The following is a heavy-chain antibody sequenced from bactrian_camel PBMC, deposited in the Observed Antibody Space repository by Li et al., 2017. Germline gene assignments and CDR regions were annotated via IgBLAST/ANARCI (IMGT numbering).Heavy chain of an antibody. CDR1: GFTFSSFP. CDR2: IGSGGTST. D-gene: IGHD2*01. Sequence: VQLVESGGGSVEAGGSLRLSCTASGFTFSSFPMTYVRQAPGKGLEWVSTIGSGGTSTYYADSVKGRFTISRDNDKNTLYLQMNNLQSEDTALYYCAAHRYYLGYNYWGQGTQV. J-gene: IGHJ4*01. V-gene: IGHV3S31*01. CDR3: AAHRYYLGYNY.